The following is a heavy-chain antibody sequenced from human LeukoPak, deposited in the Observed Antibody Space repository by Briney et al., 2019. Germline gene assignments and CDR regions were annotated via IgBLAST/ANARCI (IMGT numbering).Heavy chain of an antibody. CDR2: IYDSGST. V-gene: IGHV4-39*01. CDR3: ARRSYGGNRYYYYYYGMDV. Sequence: PSETLSLTCTVSGGSIRSSYYYWGWIRQPPGKGLEWIGSIYDSGSTYYNPSLKSRVTISVDTSKNQFSLKLNSVTAADTAVYYCARRSYGGNRYYYYYYGMDVWGQGTTVTVSS. J-gene: IGHJ6*02. D-gene: IGHD4-23*01. CDR1: GGSIRSSYYY.